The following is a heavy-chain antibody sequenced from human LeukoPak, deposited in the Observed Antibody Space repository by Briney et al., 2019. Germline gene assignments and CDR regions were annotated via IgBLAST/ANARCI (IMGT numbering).Heavy chain of an antibody. V-gene: IGHV3-33*01. J-gene: IGHJ4*02. Sequence: PGGSLRLSCAASGFTFSSYGMHWVRQTPGKGLEWVAVIWSDGSNKYYADSVKGRFTISRDNSKNTLYLQMNSLRAEDTAVYYCARGSGSFSGSFDYWGQGTLVTVSS. CDR2: IWSDGSNK. CDR1: GFTFSSYG. CDR3: ARGSGSFSGSFDY. D-gene: IGHD1-26*01.